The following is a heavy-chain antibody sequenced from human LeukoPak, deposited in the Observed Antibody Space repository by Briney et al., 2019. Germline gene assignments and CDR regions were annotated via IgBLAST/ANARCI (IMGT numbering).Heavy chain of an antibody. V-gene: IGHV1-2*02. D-gene: IGHD2-15*01. CDR3: ARALGDLVGDAFDI. CDR1: GHAFTGSY. Sequence: SLKVSWKASGHAFTGSYMDWERQASGHGPDWMGWSNPNSGDTNFAQRFQGRVTRTRDTSISTAYMERSRLRSDGTAVYYCARALGDLVGDAFDIWGQGTIVTVSS. J-gene: IGHJ3*02. CDR2: SNPNSGDT.